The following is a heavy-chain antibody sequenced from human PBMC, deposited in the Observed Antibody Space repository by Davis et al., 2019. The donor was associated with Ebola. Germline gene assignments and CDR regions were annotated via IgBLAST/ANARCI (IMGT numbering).Heavy chain of an antibody. D-gene: IGHD3-10*01. CDR3: AAPLLYGLFDY. V-gene: IGHV1-2*06. J-gene: IGHJ4*02. CDR2: INPNSGGT. Sequence: AASVKVSCKASGYTFTDYYMHWVRQAPGQGLEWMGRINPNSGGTNYAQKFQGRVTMTGDRSTDTAYMVLSSLRSDDTAIYYCAAPLLYGLFDYWGQGTLVTVSS. CDR1: GYTFTDYY.